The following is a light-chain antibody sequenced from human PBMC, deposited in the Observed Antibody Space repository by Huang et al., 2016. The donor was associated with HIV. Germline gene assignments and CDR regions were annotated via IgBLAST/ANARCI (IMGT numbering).Light chain of an antibody. CDR2: DAS. J-gene: IGKJ1*01. CDR1: QAIRND. Sequence: AIQMTQSPSSLSASVGDRVTITCRASQAIRNDLGWYQHRPGKAPKLLIYDASELQSGVPLRFRGSGSDTDFTLTISSLQPEDVGTYYCLQDFNYPRTFGQGTTVKI. CDR3: LQDFNYPRT. V-gene: IGKV1-6*01.